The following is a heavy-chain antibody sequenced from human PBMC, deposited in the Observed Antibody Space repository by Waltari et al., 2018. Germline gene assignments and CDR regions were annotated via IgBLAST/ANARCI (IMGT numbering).Heavy chain of an antibody. CDR2: IRGSGGST. CDR3: AKATGSSGWSGGFDY. V-gene: IGHV3-23*01. J-gene: IGHJ4*02. CDR1: GFTFSRYA. D-gene: IGHD6-19*01. Sequence: EVQLLESGGGLVQPGGSLRLSCAASGFTFSRYALNWVRQAPGKGLEWVSAIRGSGGSTYYADSVKGRFTISRDNSKNTLYLQMNSLRAEDTAVYYCAKATGSSGWSGGFDYWGQGTLVTVSS.